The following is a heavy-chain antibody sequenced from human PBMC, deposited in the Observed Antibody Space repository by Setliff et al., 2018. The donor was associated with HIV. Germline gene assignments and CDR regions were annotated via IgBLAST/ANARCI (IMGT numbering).Heavy chain of an antibody. CDR1: GYTFRTYG. J-gene: IGHJ6*03. CDR2: ISAYNGNT. Sequence: ASVKVSCKGSGYTFRTYGISWVRQAPGQGLEWMGWISAYNGNTNYAQKLQGRVTMTTDTSTSTAYMELRSLRSDDTAVYYRARVKVVIATFYYMDVWGKGTTVTVS. V-gene: IGHV1-18*01. D-gene: IGHD2-21*01. CDR3: ARVKVVIATFYYMDV.